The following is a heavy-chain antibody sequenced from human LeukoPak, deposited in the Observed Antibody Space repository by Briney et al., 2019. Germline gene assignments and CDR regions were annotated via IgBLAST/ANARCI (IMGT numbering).Heavy chain of an antibody. Sequence: ASVKVSCKASGYTFTNYGISWVRQAPGQGLEWMGWISAYSGNTNYAQNLQGRVTMTTDTSTNTAYMDLRSLRSDDTAVYYCARADILTSYYMLDYWGQGTLVTVSS. CDR1: GYTFTNYG. V-gene: IGHV1-18*01. CDR2: ISAYSGNT. D-gene: IGHD3-9*01. J-gene: IGHJ4*02. CDR3: ARADILTSYYMLDY.